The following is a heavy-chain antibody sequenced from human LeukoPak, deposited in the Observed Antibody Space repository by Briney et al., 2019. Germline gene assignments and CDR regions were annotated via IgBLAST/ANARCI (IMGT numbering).Heavy chain of an antibody. CDR2: ISGSGGST. D-gene: IGHD5-12*01. CDR3: AKSYSGYDNWFDP. V-gene: IGHV3-23*01. CDR1: GFTFSSYA. Sequence: PGWSLRLSCAASGFTFSSYAMSWVRQAPGEGLGWVSAISGSGGSTYYADSVKGRFTISRDNSKNTLYLQMNSLRAEDTAVYYCAKSYSGYDNWFDPWGQGTLVTVSS. J-gene: IGHJ5*02.